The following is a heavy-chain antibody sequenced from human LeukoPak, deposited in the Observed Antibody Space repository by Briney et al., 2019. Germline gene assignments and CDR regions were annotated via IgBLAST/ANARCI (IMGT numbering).Heavy chain of an antibody. V-gene: IGHV3-7*01. J-gene: IGHJ4*02. CDR1: GFIFSNYW. CDR2: IKEDGRDK. Sequence: PGGSLRLSCAASGFIFSNYWMSWVRQAPGKGLEWVANIKEDGRDKYYVDSVKGRFTISRDNAKNSLYLQMNSLRAEDTAVYYCARDRWGYSYGGDWGQGTLVTVSS. CDR3: ARDRWGYSYGGD. D-gene: IGHD5-18*01.